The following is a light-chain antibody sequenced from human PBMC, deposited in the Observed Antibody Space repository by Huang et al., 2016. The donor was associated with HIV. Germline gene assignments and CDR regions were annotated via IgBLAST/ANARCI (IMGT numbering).Light chain of an antibody. CDR2: AAS. Sequence: DIQMTQSPSSLSVSVGARVTITCRASQGISNYLAWYQQKPGKVPKLLIYAASTLQSGVPSRFSGSGSGTEFTLTISSLQPEDVATYYCQEYNSAPKTFGQGTKVEIK. V-gene: IGKV1-27*01. J-gene: IGKJ1*01. CDR1: QGISNY. CDR3: QEYNSAPKT.